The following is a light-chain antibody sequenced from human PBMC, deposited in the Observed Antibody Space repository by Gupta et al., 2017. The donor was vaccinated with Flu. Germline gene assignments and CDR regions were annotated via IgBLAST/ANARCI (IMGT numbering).Light chain of an antibody. V-gene: IGLV2-8*01. CDR2: EVN. CDR3: SYETDPTTRWV. J-gene: IGLJ3*02. Sequence: TVSSTGTSSDIGGYNYVSWYQQNAAEAPKLLLYEVNKRPSGVPDRFSGSKYDTTAALTNPGLQAEDEATYHCSYETDPTTRWVFGGGTTVTVL. CDR1: SSDIGGYNY.